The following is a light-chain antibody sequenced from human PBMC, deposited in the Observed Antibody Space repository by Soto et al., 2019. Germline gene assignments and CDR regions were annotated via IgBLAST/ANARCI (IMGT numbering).Light chain of an antibody. CDR3: QQYNNWPPWT. Sequence: VLSQSPGTVSLSSGERATRSGRASQSVSSNLAWYQQKPGQAPRLLIYGASTRATGIPARFSGSGSGTEFTLTISSLQSEDFAVYYCQQYNNWPPWTFGQGTKVDI. CDR2: GAS. V-gene: IGKV3-15*01. J-gene: IGKJ1*01. CDR1: QSVSSN.